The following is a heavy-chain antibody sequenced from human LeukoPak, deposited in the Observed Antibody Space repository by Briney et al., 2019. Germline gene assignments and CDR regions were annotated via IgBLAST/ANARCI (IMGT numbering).Heavy chain of an antibody. J-gene: IGHJ4*02. V-gene: IGHV6-1*01. CDR3: ASGYQLHD. Sequence: SQTFSLTCAISGDSVTANSAAWNWIRHSPSRGLEWLGRTYYRSKWYSDYAVSVQSRIIISADTSKNQFSLQLNSVTPEDTAVYYCASGYQLHDWGQGTLVTVSS. D-gene: IGHD3-22*01. CDR2: TYYRSKWYS. CDR1: GDSVTANSAA.